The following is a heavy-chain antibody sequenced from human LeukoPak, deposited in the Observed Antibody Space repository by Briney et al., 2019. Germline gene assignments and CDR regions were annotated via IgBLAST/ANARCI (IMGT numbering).Heavy chain of an antibody. CDR3: ARGFSSSRPHYFDY. V-gene: IGHV3-21*01. D-gene: IGHD6-13*01. CDR1: GFTFSSYS. J-gene: IGHJ4*02. Sequence: GGSLRLSCAASGFTFSSYSMNWVRQAPGKGLEWVSSISSSSSYIYYADSVKGRFTISRDNAKNSLYLQMNSLRAEDTAVYYCARGFSSSRPHYFDYWDQGTLVTVSS. CDR2: ISSSSSYI.